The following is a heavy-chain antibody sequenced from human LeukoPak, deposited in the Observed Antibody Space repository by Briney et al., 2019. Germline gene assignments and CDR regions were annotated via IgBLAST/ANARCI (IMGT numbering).Heavy chain of an antibody. CDR3: AKDSGDYGTPGDY. D-gene: IGHD4-17*01. CDR1: GFTFSSYG. V-gene: IGHV3-30*18. Sequence: PGRSLRLFCAASGFTFSSYGMHWVRQAPDKGLEWVAVISYDGSNKYYADSVKGRFTISRDNSKNTLYLQMNSLRAEDTAVYYCAKDSGDYGTPGDYWGQGTLVTVSS. CDR2: ISYDGSNK. J-gene: IGHJ4*02.